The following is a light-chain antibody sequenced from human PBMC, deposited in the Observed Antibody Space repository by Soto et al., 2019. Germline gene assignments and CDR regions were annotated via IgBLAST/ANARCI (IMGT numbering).Light chain of an antibody. CDR3: AAWDGSLNVVL. V-gene: IGLV1-44*01. Sequence: QLVLTQPSSASGTPGQTVTTSCSGTSSNIGTNTVNWYRQVPGTAPKLLIFNDNVRPSGVPGRFSGSRSGTSASLAISGLQSEDEADYYCAAWDGSLNVVLLGGGTKVTVL. CDR1: SSNIGTNT. J-gene: IGLJ2*01. CDR2: NDN.